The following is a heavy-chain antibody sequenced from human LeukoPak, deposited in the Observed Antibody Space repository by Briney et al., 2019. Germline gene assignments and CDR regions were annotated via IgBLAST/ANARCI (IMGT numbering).Heavy chain of an antibody. V-gene: IGHV3-9*01. CDR1: GFNFNDYA. J-gene: IGHJ2*01. CDR3: AKAAADWYFDV. Sequence: RPGGSLRLSCVAAGFNFNDYAMHWVRQAPGKGLEWGSGISWNSGTKDYADSVKGRFIISSDYAQRSLLLQMNSLATEDTAFYYCAKAAADWYFDVWGRGTLVTVSS. CDR2: ISWNSGTK. D-gene: IGHD6-25*01.